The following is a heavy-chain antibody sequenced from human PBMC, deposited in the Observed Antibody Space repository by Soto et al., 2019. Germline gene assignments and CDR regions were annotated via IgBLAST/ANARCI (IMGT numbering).Heavy chain of an antibody. Sequence: SLKISCAASGFSFSSYWMSWVRRAPGKGLEWVSGISWNSGSMDYADSVKGRFTISRDNAKNSLYLQMNSLRADDTALYYCAKDIGYGGNSGGAFDYWGQGTLVTVSS. V-gene: IGHV3-9*01. CDR2: ISWNSGSM. D-gene: IGHD4-17*01. CDR1: GFSFSSYW. J-gene: IGHJ4*02. CDR3: AKDIGYGGNSGGAFDY.